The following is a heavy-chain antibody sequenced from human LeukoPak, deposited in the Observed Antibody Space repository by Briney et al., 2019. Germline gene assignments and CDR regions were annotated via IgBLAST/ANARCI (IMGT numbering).Heavy chain of an antibody. CDR3: ARGGGNDYKYNAFDI. CDR1: GFTFSSHE. CDR2: ISSSGSSK. Sequence: GRSLRLSCAASGFTFSSHEMNWVRQAPGKGLECVSYISSSGSSKYYADSVKGRFTISRDNAKNSLYLQMNSLRAEDTAVYYCARGGGNDYKYNAFDIWGQGTMVTVSS. V-gene: IGHV3-48*03. D-gene: IGHD4-11*01. J-gene: IGHJ3*02.